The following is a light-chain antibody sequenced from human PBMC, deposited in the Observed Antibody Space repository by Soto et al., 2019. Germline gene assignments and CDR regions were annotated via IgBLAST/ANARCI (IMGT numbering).Light chain of an antibody. CDR3: QQYDTSRRT. CDR2: GAS. CDR1: QSLSSRY. J-gene: IGKJ1*01. Sequence: EIVLTQSPGTLSLSPGERATLSCRASQSLSSRYLAWYQQTPGQAPRLLIYGASSRATGVPDRFRGSGSGTDFSLTISRLEPEDFAVYYCQQYDTSRRTFGQGTKVDIK. V-gene: IGKV3-20*01.